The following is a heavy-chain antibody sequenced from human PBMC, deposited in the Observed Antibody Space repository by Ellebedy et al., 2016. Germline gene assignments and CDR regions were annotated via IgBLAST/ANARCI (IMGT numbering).Heavy chain of an antibody. V-gene: IGHV4-34*01. CDR2: INHSGST. J-gene: IGHJ4*02. D-gene: IGHD2/OR15-2a*01. Sequence: SETLSLTCAVYGASFSGYYWSWIRQPPGKGLEWIGEINHSGSTNYNPSLKSRVTISVDTSKNQFSLKLSAVTAADTAVYYCARVSNIKGADYWGQGTLVTVSS. CDR1: GASFSGYY. CDR3: ARVSNIKGADY.